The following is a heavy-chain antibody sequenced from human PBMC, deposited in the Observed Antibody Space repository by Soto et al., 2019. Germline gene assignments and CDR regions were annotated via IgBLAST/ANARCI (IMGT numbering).Heavy chain of an antibody. D-gene: IGHD1-1*01. V-gene: IGHV3-53*01. CDR2: VCTGGAT. CDR3: VRDKRTISGIFPGY. Sequence: PGGSLRLSCVGSGFDVTTNCMRWVRQAPGKGLECVSIVCTGGATHYADSVKGRFTISRDRSKNTVHLQMNNVRDEDPAVEYCVRDKRTISGIFPGYWGQGTQVTVSS. CDR1: GFDVTTNC. J-gene: IGHJ4*02.